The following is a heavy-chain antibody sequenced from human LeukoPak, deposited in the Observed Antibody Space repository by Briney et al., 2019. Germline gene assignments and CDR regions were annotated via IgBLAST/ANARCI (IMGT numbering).Heavy chain of an antibody. V-gene: IGHV1-8*01. J-gene: IGHJ4*02. D-gene: IGHD3-10*01. Sequence: GTSVKISCKASGYTFTNFDINWVRQASGQGLEWMGWMNPVSGNAGSAQKFQGRVTLTRDTSMSTAYMEVTSLRSDDTAFYYCARAPMGRGALYWGQGTLVTVNS. CDR2: MNPVSGNA. CDR1: GYTFTNFD. CDR3: ARAPMGRGALY.